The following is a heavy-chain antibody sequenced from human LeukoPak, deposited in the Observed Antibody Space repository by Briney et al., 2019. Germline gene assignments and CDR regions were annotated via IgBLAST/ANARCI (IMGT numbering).Heavy chain of an antibody. CDR1: GGSISSGSYY. V-gene: IGHV4-61*02. J-gene: IGHJ5*01. CDR2: IYTSGST. CDR3: ARVDCSGGSCDS. Sequence: PTQTLSLTCTDSGGSISSGSYYWSWIRQPAGKGLEWIGRIYTSGSTNYNPSLKSRVTISVDTSKNQFSLKLSSVTAADTAVYYCARVDCSGGSCDSWGQGTLVTVSS. D-gene: IGHD2-15*01.